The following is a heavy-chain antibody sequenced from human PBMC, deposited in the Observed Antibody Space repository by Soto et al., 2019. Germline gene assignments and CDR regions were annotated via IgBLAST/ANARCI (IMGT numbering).Heavy chain of an antibody. V-gene: IGHV1-24*01. CDR3: AQVSMGFAMDV. CDR2: FDPENGET. J-gene: IGHJ6*02. D-gene: IGHD3-10*01. CDR1: GYTFTEFP. Sequence: QVQLVRSGAEVKKPGTSVKVSCKVSGYTFTEFPMHWVRQAPGKGLEWMGGFDPENGETISAQKFRGRVTMTEDTSTDTAYMELSSLRSEDTAVYYCAQVSMGFAMDVWGQGTTVTVSS.